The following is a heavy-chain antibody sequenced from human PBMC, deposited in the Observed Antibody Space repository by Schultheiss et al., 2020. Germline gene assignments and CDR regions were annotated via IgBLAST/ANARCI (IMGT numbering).Heavy chain of an antibody. Sequence: GGSLRLSCAASGFTFSSYSMNWVRQAPGKGLEWVSSISSSSSYIYYADSVKGRFTISRDNAKNSLYLQMNSLRAEDTAVYYCAKTSMRDCSGARCYTNSWGQGTLVTVSS. CDR3: AKTSMRDCSGARCYTNS. CDR1: GFTFSSYS. J-gene: IGHJ4*02. D-gene: IGHD2-15*01. V-gene: IGHV3-21*01. CDR2: ISSSSSYI.